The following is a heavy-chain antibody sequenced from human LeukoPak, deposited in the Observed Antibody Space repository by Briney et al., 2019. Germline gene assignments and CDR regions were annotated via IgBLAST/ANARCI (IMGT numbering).Heavy chain of an antibody. J-gene: IGHJ3*02. V-gene: IGHV3-21*01. D-gene: IGHD5-18*01. CDR3: ARELEQLWLLDAFDI. Sequence: GGSLRLSCEASGFTFTTYSMTWVRQAPGKGLEWVSIISSGSSAIFSADALKGRFTISRDDAKNLLYLDMNSLRAEDTAVYYCARELEQLWLLDAFDIWGQGTMVTVSS. CDR2: ISSGSSAI. CDR1: GFTFTTYS.